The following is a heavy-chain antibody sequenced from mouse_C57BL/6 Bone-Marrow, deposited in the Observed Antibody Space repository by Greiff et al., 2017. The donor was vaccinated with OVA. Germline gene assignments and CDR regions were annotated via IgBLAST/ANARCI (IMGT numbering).Heavy chain of an antibody. V-gene: IGHV1-59*01. CDR2: IDPSDSYT. CDR3: ARLRVMDY. CDR1: GYTFTSYW. Sequence: VQLQQPGAELVRPGTSVKLSCKASGYTFTSYWMHWVKQRPGQGLEWIGVIDPSDSYTNYNQKFKGKATLPVDTSSSTAYMQLSSLTSEDSAVYYCARLRVMDYWGQGTSVTVSS. J-gene: IGHJ4*01.